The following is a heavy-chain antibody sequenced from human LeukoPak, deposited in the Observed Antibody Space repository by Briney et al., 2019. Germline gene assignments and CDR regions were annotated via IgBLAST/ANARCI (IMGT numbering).Heavy chain of an antibody. D-gene: IGHD3-9*01. V-gene: IGHV4-59*08. CDR2: IYYSGST. J-gene: IGHJ5*02. Sequence: SETLSLTCTVSGGSISSYYWSWIRQPPGKGLEWIGYIYYSGSTNYNPSLKSRVTISVDTSKNQFSLKLSSVTAADTAVYYCAGKGTIAFDPWGQRTLVTVSS. CDR1: GGSISSYY. CDR3: AGKGTIAFDP.